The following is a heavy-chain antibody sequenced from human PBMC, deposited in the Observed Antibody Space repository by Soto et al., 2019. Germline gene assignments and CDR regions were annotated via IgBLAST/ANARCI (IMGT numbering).Heavy chain of an antibody. CDR1: GFSLSTSGVG. CDR3: AHRSLVDDAFDI. V-gene: IGHV2-5*02. D-gene: IGHD2-15*01. J-gene: IGHJ3*02. Sequence: QITLKESGPTLVKPTQTLTLTCTFSGFSLSTSGVGVGWIRQPPGKALEWLALIYWDDDKRYSPSLKSRLTITKDTSKNQVVITMTNMDPVDTATYYCAHRSLVDDAFDIWGQGTMVTVSS. CDR2: IYWDDDK.